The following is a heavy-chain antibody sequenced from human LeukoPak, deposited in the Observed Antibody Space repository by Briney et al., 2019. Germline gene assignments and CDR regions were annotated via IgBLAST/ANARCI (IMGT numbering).Heavy chain of an antibody. CDR3: ARGGFGELFGHHFDY. D-gene: IGHD3-10*01. V-gene: IGHV3-30*03. J-gene: IGHJ4*02. CDR1: GFTFSSYG. CDR2: ISYDGSNK. Sequence: TGGSLRLSCAASGFTFSSYGMHRVRQAPGKGLEWVAVISYDGSNKYYADSVKGRFTISRDNSKNTLYLQMNSLRAEDTAVYYCARGGFGELFGHHFDYWGQGTLVTASS.